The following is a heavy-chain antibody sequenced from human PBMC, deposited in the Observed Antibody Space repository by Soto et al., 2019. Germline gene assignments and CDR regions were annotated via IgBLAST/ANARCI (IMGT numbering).Heavy chain of an antibody. CDR2: ISSSGDAI. CDR3: ARDHGGCIWFVCVYYFFVLDV. V-gene: IGHV3-48*02. D-gene: IGHD3-10*01. J-gene: IGHJ6*02. Sequence: PGGTLGLACAAYGFIFSDYTMTWVRQAPGRGLEFVSHISSSGDAIFYAESVKGRFAVSRDNAKNSLYLQMNSLRDDDTAVYFCARDHGGCIWFVCVYYFFVLDVWGQGSAVPVS. CDR1: GFIFSDYT.